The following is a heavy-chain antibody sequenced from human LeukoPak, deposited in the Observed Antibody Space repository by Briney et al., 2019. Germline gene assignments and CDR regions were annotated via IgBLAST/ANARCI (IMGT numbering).Heavy chain of an antibody. Sequence: GESLRLSCAASGFSFSVFSMTWVRQAPGKGLEWVSSISSTSSYIYYADSVKGRFTFSRDNAKNSLYLQMNSLRAEDTAVYYCARDRWQQQLVRGHYFDYWGQGTLVTVSS. CDR3: ARDRWQQQLVRGHYFDY. CDR1: GFSFSVFS. V-gene: IGHV3-21*01. CDR2: ISSTSSYI. J-gene: IGHJ4*02. D-gene: IGHD6-13*01.